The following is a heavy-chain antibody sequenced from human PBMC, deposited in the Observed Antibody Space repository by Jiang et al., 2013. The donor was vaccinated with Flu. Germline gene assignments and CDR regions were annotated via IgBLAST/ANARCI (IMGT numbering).Heavy chain of an antibody. CDR2: GDSDT. V-gene: IGHV5-51*01. D-gene: IGHD6-13*01. CDR3: ARRSSSSWYGEMKAFDI. J-gene: IGHJ3*02. Sequence: GDSDTRYSPSFQGQVTISADKSISTAYLQWSSLKASDTAMYYCARRSSSSWYGEMKAFDIWGQGTMVTVSS.